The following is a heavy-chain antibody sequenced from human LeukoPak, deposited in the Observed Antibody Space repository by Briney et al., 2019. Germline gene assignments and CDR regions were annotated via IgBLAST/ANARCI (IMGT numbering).Heavy chain of an antibody. D-gene: IGHD5/OR15-5a*01. CDR1: GFILSGFY. CDR2: ITHSGSYT. V-gene: IGHV3-11*05. J-gene: IGHJ4*02. Sequence: GGSLRLSCAGSGFILSGFYMNWVRQAPGKGVEWVAYITHSGSYTDYGDPVKGRYVVSRDNTKDSVYLQMNSLRAEDTAMYFCASDQVSGVFDYWGQGARVTVS. CDR3: ASDQVSGVFDY.